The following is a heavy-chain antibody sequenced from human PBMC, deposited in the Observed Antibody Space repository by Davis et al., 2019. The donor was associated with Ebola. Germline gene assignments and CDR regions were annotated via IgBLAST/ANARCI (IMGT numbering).Heavy chain of an antibody. CDR3: ACIAAAGLGMDV. J-gene: IGHJ6*02. CDR1: GYTFTNYY. CDR2: INPSAGST. D-gene: IGHD6-13*01. V-gene: IGHV1-46*01. Sequence: ASSVTVSCKASGYTFTNYYMHWVRQAPGQGLEWMGIINPSAGSTTYAPRFPGRVTMTRDTSTNTVYMELSSLKSEDTAMYYCACIAAAGLGMDVWGQGTTVTVSS.